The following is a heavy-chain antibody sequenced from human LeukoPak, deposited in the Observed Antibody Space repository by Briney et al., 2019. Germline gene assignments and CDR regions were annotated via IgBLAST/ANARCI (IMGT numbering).Heavy chain of an antibody. J-gene: IGHJ4*02. Sequence: SETLSPTCAVSGGSISSNNWWSWIRQPPGKGLEWIGEILHSGNTNYNPSLKSRVTMSVDKSKNQFSLNLKSVTAADTAVYYCATYYDSSGYRFDYWGQGTLVTVSS. D-gene: IGHD3-22*01. V-gene: IGHV4-4*02. CDR1: GGSISSNNW. CDR2: ILHSGNT. CDR3: ATYYDSSGYRFDY.